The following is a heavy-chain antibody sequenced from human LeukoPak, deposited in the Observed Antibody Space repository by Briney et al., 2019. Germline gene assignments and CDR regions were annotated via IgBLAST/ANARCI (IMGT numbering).Heavy chain of an antibody. CDR1: GFTFSNYG. Sequence: GGSLRLSCAASGFTFSNYGMHWVRQAPGKGLEWVAVIWYDGGNKYYADSVKGRFTISRDNSKNTVYLHMNSLRAEDTAVYYCARTPYSFGEYYFDYRAQGTLVTVSS. V-gene: IGHV3-33*01. CDR3: ARTPYSFGEYYFDY. J-gene: IGHJ4*02. CDR2: IWYDGGNK. D-gene: IGHD5-18*01.